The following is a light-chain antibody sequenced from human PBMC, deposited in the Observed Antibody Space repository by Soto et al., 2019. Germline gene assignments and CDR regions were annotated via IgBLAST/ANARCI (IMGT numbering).Light chain of an antibody. CDR2: DAS. Sequence: DIQMTQSPSTLSASVGDRVTITCRASQSISSWLAWYQQKPGKAPKLLIYDASSLDSGVPSRFSGSGSGTEFTLTISSLQPDDVATYYCQQYNSYSPVTFGGGTKVEIK. CDR1: QSISSW. V-gene: IGKV1-5*01. CDR3: QQYNSYSPVT. J-gene: IGKJ4*01.